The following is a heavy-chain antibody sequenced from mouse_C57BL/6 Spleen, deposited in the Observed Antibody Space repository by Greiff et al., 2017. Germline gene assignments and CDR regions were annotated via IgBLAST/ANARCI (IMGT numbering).Heavy chain of an antibody. CDR3: ARRKVYGSSTPWYFDV. D-gene: IGHD1-1*01. CDR1: GYTFTTYP. CDR2: FHPYNDDT. Sequence: VQLLESGAELVKPGASVKMSCKASGYTFTTYPIEWMKQNHGKSLEWIGNFHPYNDDTKYNEKFKGKATLTVEKSSSTVYLELSRLTSDDSAVFYCARRKVYGSSTPWYFDVWGTGTTVTVSS. V-gene: IGHV1-47*01. J-gene: IGHJ1*03.